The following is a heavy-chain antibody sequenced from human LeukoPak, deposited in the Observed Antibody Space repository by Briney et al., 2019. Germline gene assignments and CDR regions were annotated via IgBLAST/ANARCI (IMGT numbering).Heavy chain of an antibody. V-gene: IGHV1-8*01. CDR3: ATDRWSSGYSSNWFDP. CDR1: GYTFTSYD. CDR2: MNPNSGNT. J-gene: IGHJ5*02. Sequence: GASVKVSCKASGYTFTSYDINWVRQATGQGLEWMGWMNPNSGNTGYAQKFQGRVTMTEDTSTDTAYMELSSLRSEDTAVYYCATDRWSSGYSSNWFDPWGQGTLVTVSS. D-gene: IGHD6-13*01.